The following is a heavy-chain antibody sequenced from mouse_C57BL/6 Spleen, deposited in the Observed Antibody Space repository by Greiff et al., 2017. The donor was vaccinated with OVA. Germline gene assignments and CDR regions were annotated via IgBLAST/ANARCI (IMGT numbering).Heavy chain of an antibody. D-gene: IGHD2-5*01. CDR2: ISSGSSTI. J-gene: IGHJ4*01. CDR1: GFTFSDYG. Sequence: EVQRVESGGGLVKPGGSLKLSCAASGFTFSDYGMHWVRQAPEKGLEWVAYISSGSSTIYYADTVKGRFTISRDNAKNTLFLQMTSLRSEDTAMYYCARGAYYSNLYAMDYWGQGTSVTVSS. CDR3: ARGAYYSNLYAMDY. V-gene: IGHV5-17*01.